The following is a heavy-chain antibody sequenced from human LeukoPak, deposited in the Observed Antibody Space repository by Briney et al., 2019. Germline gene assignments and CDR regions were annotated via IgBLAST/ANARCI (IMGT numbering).Heavy chain of an antibody. D-gene: IGHD3-10*01. CDR3: ARDGGSGILDWFDP. CDR1: GGSISSYY. CDR2: IYYSGST. V-gene: IGHV4-59*01. J-gene: IGHJ5*02. Sequence: PSETLSLTCTVSGGSISSYYWSWIRKPPGKGLEWIGYIYYSGSTNYNPSLKSRVTISVDTSKNQFSLKLSSVTAADTAVYYCARDGGSGILDWFDPWGQGTLVTVSS.